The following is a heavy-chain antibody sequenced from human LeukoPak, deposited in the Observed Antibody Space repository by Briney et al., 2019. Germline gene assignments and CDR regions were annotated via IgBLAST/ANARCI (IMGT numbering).Heavy chain of an antibody. J-gene: IGHJ4*02. CDR3: AGGIVVFPPGPFGYFDY. Sequence: GGSLRLSCAASGFTFSSYWMSWVRQAPGKGLEWVANIKQDGSEKYYVDSVKGRFTISRDNAKNSLYLQMNSLRAEDTAVYYCAGGIVVFPPGPFGYFDYWGQGTLVTVSS. CDR2: IKQDGSEK. D-gene: IGHD2-21*01. V-gene: IGHV3-7*03. CDR1: GFTFSSYW.